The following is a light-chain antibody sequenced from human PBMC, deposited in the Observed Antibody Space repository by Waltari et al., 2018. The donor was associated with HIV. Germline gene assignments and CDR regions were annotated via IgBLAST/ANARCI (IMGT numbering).Light chain of an antibody. J-gene: IGLJ3*02. CDR3: QSTDHDGTWV. CDR1: ALPTKY. V-gene: IGLV3-25*03. Sequence: SYELTQTPSVSVSPGQTVTLCCSRGALPTKYSSWYGQKPGHAPVLIIYKDIERPSGIPERISGSRSGTGVTLTISDVQAEDEGDYYCQSTDHDGTWVFGGGTKLTV. CDR2: KDI.